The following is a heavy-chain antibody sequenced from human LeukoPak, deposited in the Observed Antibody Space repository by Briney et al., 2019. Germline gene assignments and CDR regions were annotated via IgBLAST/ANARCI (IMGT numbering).Heavy chain of an antibody. V-gene: IGHV3-21*01. J-gene: IGHJ6*03. CDR1: GFTFSSYS. CDR3: ARDSGFCSGGSCYTNYYIDV. CDR2: ISSSSAYI. Sequence: SGGSLRLSCAASGFTFSSYSVNWVRQAPGEGPEWVSSISSSSAYIYYADSLKGRFTISRDNARNSLYLQMSSLRAEDTAVYYCARDSGFCSGGSCYTNYYIDVWGKGTTVTISS. D-gene: IGHD2-15*01.